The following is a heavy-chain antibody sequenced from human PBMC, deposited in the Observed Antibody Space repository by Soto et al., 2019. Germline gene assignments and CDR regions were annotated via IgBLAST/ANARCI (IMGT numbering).Heavy chain of an antibody. CDR1: GYTFSSYG. Sequence: QVQLVQSGAEVKKPGASVKVSCKDSGYTFSSYGISWVRQAPGQGLEWMGWISAYNDNTKYAQKLHGRVTMTIDTSARTVYMELRSLRSDDTAVYYCAREYCNDSSCGGVDYWVQGTMVTVSS. V-gene: IGHV1-18*01. CDR3: AREYCNDSSCGGVDY. J-gene: IGHJ4*02. D-gene: IGHD2-15*01. CDR2: ISAYNDNT.